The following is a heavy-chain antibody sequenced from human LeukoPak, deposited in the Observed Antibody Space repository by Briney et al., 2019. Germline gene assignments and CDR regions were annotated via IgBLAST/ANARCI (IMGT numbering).Heavy chain of an antibody. V-gene: IGHV3-74*01. CDR2: IYIDGTGT. J-gene: IGHJ3*02. Sequence: GGSLRLSCAASGFMFSTSSMNWVRQAPGKGLVWVSRIYIDGTGTFYADSVKGRFTISRDNAKNTLYLQMNSLRVEDTAVYYCARAPPSSGYSYHFDIWGQGTMVTVSS. CDR3: ARAPPSSGYSYHFDI. CDR1: GFMFSTSS. D-gene: IGHD5-18*01.